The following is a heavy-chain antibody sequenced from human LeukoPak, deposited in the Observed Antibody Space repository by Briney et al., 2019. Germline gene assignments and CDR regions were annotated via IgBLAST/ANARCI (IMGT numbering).Heavy chain of an antibody. J-gene: IGHJ4*02. D-gene: IGHD6-13*01. Sequence: GGSLRLSCAASGFTFSSYAMHWVRQAPGKGLEWVAVISYDGSNKYYADSVKGRFTISRDNSKNTLYLQMNSLRAEDTAMYYCARDLSAAGSPDYWGQGTLVTVSS. CDR2: ISYDGSNK. CDR3: ARDLSAAGSPDY. V-gene: IGHV3-30-3*01. CDR1: GFTFSSYA.